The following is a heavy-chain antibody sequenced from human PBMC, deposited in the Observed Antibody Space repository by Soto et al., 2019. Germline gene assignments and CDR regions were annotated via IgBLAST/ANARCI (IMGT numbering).Heavy chain of an antibody. D-gene: IGHD4-17*01. Sequence: EVQLVESGGGLVQAGGSLRLSCAVSGFTFSDHHMDWVRQAPGKGLEWVGRSRNKADCYTPEYAASVTGRFTISRDDSKHSLYLQVDSLKTEDTAVSSCACDYRNYWGPATLVTVSS. CDR2: SRNKADCYTP. CDR1: GFTFSDHH. J-gene: IGHJ4*02. V-gene: IGHV3-72*01. CDR3: ACDYRNY.